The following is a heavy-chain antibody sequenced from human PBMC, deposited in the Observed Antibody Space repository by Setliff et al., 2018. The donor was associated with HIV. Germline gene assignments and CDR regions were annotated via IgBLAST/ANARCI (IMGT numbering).Heavy chain of an antibody. D-gene: IGHD4-17*01. Sequence: PGESLKISCQGSGYSFISYWIGWVRQLPGKGLEWMGIIYPGDSNARYSPSFQGQVTISADKSISTAYLQWSSLKASDSAMYYCARMGGRVDMTTVTTFGYFQDWGQGTLVTVSS. V-gene: IGHV5-51*01. CDR1: GYSFISYW. J-gene: IGHJ1*01. CDR2: IYPGDSNA. CDR3: ARMGGRVDMTTVTTFGYFQD.